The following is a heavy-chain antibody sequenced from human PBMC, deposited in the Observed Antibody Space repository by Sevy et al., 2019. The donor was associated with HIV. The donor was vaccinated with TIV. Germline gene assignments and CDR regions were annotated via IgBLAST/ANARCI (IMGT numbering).Heavy chain of an antibody. CDR2: IKQDGSEK. Sequence: LSLTCAASGFTFSSYWMSWVRQAPGKGLEWVANIKQDGSEKYYVESVKGRFTISRDNAKNSLYLQMNSLRAEDTAVYYCARDIVVVTAGYFQHWGQGTLVTVSS. J-gene: IGHJ1*01. CDR1: GFTFSSYW. CDR3: ARDIVVVTAGYFQH. D-gene: IGHD2-21*02. V-gene: IGHV3-7*01.